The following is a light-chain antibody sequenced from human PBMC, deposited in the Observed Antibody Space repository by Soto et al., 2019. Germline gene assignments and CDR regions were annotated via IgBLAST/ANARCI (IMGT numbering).Light chain of an antibody. CDR1: QGISNY. CDR3: HQYNSLPLT. Sequence: DIQMTQSPSSLSASVGDRVTITCRASQGISNYLGWFQQKPGQAPKSLIYSASSLQSGVPSKFSGSGSGTDFILTISSLQPEDSATYYCHQYNSLPLTFGGGTKVEIK. CDR2: SAS. V-gene: IGKV1-16*02. J-gene: IGKJ4*01.